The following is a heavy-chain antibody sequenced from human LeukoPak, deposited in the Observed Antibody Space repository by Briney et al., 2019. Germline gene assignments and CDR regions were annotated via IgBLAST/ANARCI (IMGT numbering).Heavy chain of an antibody. J-gene: IGHJ4*02. CDR1: GYTFTGYY. D-gene: IGHD6-13*01. V-gene: IGHV1-2*06. Sequence: ASVKVSCKASGYTFTGYYMHWVRQAPGQGLEWMGRINPNSGGTNYAQKFQGRVTMPRDTSIRTADMELRRLRSDDTAVYNSSRRIAAAGMYYFDYWGQGTLVTV. CDR3: SRRIAAAGMYYFDY. CDR2: INPNSGGT.